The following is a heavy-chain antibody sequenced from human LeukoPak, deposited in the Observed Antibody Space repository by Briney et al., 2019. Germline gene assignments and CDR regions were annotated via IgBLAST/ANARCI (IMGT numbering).Heavy chain of an antibody. D-gene: IGHD3-10*01. Sequence: SETLSLTCTVSGGSISSYYGSWIRQPPGKGLEWIGYIYYSGSTNYNPSLKSRVTISVDTSKNQFSLQLSSVTAADTAVYYCARLGKVRGVMGVVYYFDYWGQGTLVTVSS. V-gene: IGHV4-59*01. J-gene: IGHJ4*02. CDR3: ARLGKVRGVMGVVYYFDY. CDR1: GGSISSYY. CDR2: IYYSGST.